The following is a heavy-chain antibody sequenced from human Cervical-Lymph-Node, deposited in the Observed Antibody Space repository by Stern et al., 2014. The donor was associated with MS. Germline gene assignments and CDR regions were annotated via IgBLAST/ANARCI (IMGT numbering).Heavy chain of an antibody. CDR2: IPTPGDS. CDR3: VRGSGFWSGLNWHFGL. D-gene: IGHD3-3*01. V-gene: IGHV3-13*01. CDR1: GFIFTNYD. J-gene: IGHJ2*01. Sequence: EVQLVESGGALVQPGGSLRLSCAASGFIFTNYDMHWFRQAAGKGLEWVSGIPTPGDSYYLDSVKGRFTISRDNGKNYLYLQMNSLTAADTAVYYCVRGSGFWSGLNWHFGLWGRGTLVTVSS.